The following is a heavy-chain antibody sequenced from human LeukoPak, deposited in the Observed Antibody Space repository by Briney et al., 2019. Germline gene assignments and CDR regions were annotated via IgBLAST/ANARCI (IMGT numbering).Heavy chain of an antibody. D-gene: IGHD3-9*01. CDR3: ARGIRYFDWLSGY. CDR2: IIPILGIA. J-gene: IGHJ4*02. CDR1: GGTFSSYA. V-gene: IGHV1-69*04. Sequence: SVKVSCKASGGTFSSYAISWVRQAPGQGLECMGRIIPILGIANYAQKFQGRVTITADKSTSTAYMELSSLRSEDTAVYYCARGIRYFDWLSGYWGQGTLVTVSS.